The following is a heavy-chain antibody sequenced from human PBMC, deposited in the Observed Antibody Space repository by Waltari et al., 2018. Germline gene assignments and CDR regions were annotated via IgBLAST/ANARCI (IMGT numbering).Heavy chain of an antibody. CDR2: IYSGGSST. J-gene: IGHJ6*03. D-gene: IGHD3-16*01. CDR1: GFTFSSYA. CDR3: ATRGDSLHGGGYYYYYYMDV. V-gene: IGHV3-23*03. Sequence: VQLLESGGDLVQPGGSLRLSCAASGFTFSSYAMSWVRQAPGKGLEWVSVIYSGGSSTYYADSVKGRFTISRDNSKNTLYLQMNSLRAEDTAVYYCATRGDSLHGGGYYYYYYMDVWGKGTTVTVSS.